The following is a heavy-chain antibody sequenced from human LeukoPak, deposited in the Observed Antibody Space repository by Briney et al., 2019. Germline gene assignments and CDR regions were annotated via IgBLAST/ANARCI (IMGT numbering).Heavy chain of an antibody. D-gene: IGHD2-2*02. CDR2: ISAYNGNT. CDR3: ARWYDCSSTSCYSGYYMDV. V-gene: IGHV1-18*01. CDR1: GYTFTSYG. Sequence: ASVKVSCKASGYTFTSYGISWVRQAPGQGLEGMGWISAYNGNTNYAQKLQGRVTMTTDTSTSTAYMELRSLRSDDTAVYYCARWYDCSSTSCYSGYYMDVWGKGTTVTVSS. J-gene: IGHJ6*03.